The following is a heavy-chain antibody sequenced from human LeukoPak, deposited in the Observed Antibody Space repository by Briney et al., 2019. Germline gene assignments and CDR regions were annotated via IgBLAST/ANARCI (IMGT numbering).Heavy chain of an antibody. CDR1: GGSINNYY. V-gene: IGHV4-59*08. CDR3: ARGGTRTTVPL. CDR2: IYYSVSGGGT. Sequence: SETLSLTCTVSGGSINNYYWNWIRQPPGKGLELIGYIYYSVSGGGTNYNPSLKSRVTISADTSKNQFSLKLGSVTAADTAVYYCARGGTRTTVPLWGQGTLVTVSS. J-gene: IGHJ4*02. D-gene: IGHD4-17*01.